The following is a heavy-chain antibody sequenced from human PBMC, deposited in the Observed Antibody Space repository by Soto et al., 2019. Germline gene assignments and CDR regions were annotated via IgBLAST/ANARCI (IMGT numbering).Heavy chain of an antibody. CDR1: GFTFRSYV. Sequence: QVQLVESGGGVVQLGTSLRVSCVGSGFTFRSYVIHWVRQAPGKGLEWVALTSYDGSDKYYADSVRGRFTISRDNSRNTVDLQMDSLRLEDTALYYCARWGTTGGLDVWGQGTLVSVSS. V-gene: IGHV3-30*19. D-gene: IGHD3-16*01. CDR3: ARWGTTGGLDV. CDR2: TSYDGSDK. J-gene: IGHJ1*01.